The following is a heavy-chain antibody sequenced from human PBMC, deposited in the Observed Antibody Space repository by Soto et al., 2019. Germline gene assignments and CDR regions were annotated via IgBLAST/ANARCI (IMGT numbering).Heavy chain of an antibody. CDR3: ARFRRGPADLFDKY. CDR2: IYYSGST. D-gene: IGHD2-2*01. J-gene: IGHJ1*01. V-gene: IGHV4-59*12. Sequence: SETMSLTCTVSVGSISSYYWSWIRQPPGKGLEWIGYIYYSGSTNYNPSLKSRVTISVDTSKNQFSLNLRSVTAADTAMYYCARFRRGPADLFDKYWGQGPLVT. CDR1: VGSISSYY.